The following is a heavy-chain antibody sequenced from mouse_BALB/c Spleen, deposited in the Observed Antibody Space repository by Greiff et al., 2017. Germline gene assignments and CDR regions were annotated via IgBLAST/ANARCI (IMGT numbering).Heavy chain of an antibody. CDR1: GFTFSSFG. Sequence: DVMLVESGGGLVQPGGSRKLSCAASGFTFSSFGMHWVRQAPEKGLEWVAYISSGSSTIYYADTVKGRFTISRDNPKNTLFLQMTSLRSEDTAMYYCARGGNLFAYWGQGTLVTVSA. CDR2: ISSGSSTI. CDR3: ARGGNLFAY. D-gene: IGHD2-1*01. V-gene: IGHV5-17*02. J-gene: IGHJ3*01.